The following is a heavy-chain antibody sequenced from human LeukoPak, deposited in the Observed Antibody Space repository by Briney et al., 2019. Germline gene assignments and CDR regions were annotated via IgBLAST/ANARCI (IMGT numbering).Heavy chain of an antibody. Sequence: PGGSLRLSCAASGFTFSSYWMHWVRQAPGKGLVWVSRINSDGSSTSYADSVKGRFTISRDNAKNTLYLQMNSLRAEDTAVYYCARALSDCSSTSCHNYYYYGMDVWGQGTTVTVSS. CDR3: ARALSDCSSTSCHNYYYYGMDV. V-gene: IGHV3-74*01. D-gene: IGHD2-2*01. CDR2: INSDGSST. J-gene: IGHJ6*02. CDR1: GFTFSSYW.